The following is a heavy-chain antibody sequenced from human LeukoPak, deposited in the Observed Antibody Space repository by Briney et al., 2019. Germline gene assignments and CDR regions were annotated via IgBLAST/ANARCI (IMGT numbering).Heavy chain of an antibody. J-gene: IGHJ6*03. V-gene: IGHV1-18*01. D-gene: IGHD1-7*01. Sequence: ASVKVSCKASGYTFTSYGISWVRQAPGQGLEWMGWISAYNGNTNYAQKFQGRVTMTRDTSISTAYMELSRLRSDDTAVYYCARGQLELRYYYYMDVWGKGTTVTVSS. CDR3: ARGQLELRYYYYMDV. CDR2: ISAYNGNT. CDR1: GYTFTSYG.